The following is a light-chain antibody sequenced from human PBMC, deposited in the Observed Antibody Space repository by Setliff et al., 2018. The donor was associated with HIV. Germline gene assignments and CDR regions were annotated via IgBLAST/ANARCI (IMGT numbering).Light chain of an antibody. CDR3: CSNTGSNTYV. CDR2: DVS. Sequence: QSVLAQPASMSGSPGQSITISCTGTSSDIGGYNYVSWYQHHPGKAPKIMIYDVSNRPSGVSNRFSGSKSGNTASLTISGLQADDEADYYCCSNTGSNTYVFGTGTKV. J-gene: IGLJ1*01. V-gene: IGLV2-14*01. CDR1: SSDIGGYNY.